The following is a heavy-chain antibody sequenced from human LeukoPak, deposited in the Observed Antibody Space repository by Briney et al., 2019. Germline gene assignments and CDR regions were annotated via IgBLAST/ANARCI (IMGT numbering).Heavy chain of an antibody. V-gene: IGHV4-59*01. CDR3: ARVRSSSLGYYYYYMDV. J-gene: IGHJ6*03. CDR2: IYYSGST. D-gene: IGHD6-6*01. CDR1: GGSISSYY. Sequence: TSSETLSLTCTVSGGSISSYYWSWIRQPPGKGLEWIGYIYYSGSTNYNPSLKSRVTITVDTSKNQFSLKLSSVTAADTAVYYCARVRSSSLGYYYYYMDVWGKGTTVTVSS.